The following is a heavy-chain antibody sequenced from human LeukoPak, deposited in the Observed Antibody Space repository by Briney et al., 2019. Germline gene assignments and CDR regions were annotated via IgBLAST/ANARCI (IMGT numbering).Heavy chain of an antibody. CDR3: ARAPRGYYYYGMDV. J-gene: IGHJ6*02. CDR2: IKQDGSEK. V-gene: IGHV3-7*01. CDR1: GFTFSSYW. Sequence: GGSLGLSCAASGFTFSSYWMSWVRQAPGKGLEWVANIKQDGSEKYYVDSVKGRFTISRDNAENSLYLQMNSLRAEDTAVYYCARAPRGYYYYGMDVWGQGTTVTVSS.